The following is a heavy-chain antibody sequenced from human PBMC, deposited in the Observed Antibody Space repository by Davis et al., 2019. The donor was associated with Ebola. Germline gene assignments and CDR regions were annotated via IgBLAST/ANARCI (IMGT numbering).Heavy chain of an antibody. J-gene: IGHJ6*02. D-gene: IGHD3-9*01. CDR1: GFTFRGSA. Sequence: GGSLRPSCLPSGFTFRGSAMHWVPQSSAKGLEWVGRIRSKANSHATAYAASVKGRFTISRDDSKNTLYLQMNSLKTEDTAVYYCTTDYSEYYDILTGHYYYYGMDVWGQGTTVTVSS. CDR3: TTDYSEYYDILTGHYYYYGMDV. CDR2: IRSKANSHAT. V-gene: IGHV3-73*01.